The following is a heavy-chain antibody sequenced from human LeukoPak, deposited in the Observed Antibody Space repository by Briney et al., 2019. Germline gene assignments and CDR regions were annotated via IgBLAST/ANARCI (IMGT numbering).Heavy chain of an antibody. CDR3: AKTYYYDSSGDTKTVWGAFYYYYMDV. V-gene: IGHV3-23*01. Sequence: PGGSLRLPCAASGFTFSTYAMSWVRQAAGKGLEWVSAISGSGGSTYYADSVKGRFTISRDNSKNTLYLQMNSLRAEDTAVYYCAKTYYYDSSGDTKTVWGAFYYYYMDVWGKGTTVTVSS. CDR2: ISGSGGST. CDR1: GFTFSTYA. D-gene: IGHD3-22*01. J-gene: IGHJ6*03.